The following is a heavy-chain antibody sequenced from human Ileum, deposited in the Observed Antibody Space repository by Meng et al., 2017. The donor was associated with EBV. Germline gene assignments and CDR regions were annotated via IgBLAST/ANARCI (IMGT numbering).Heavy chain of an antibody. J-gene: IGHJ4*02. D-gene: IGHD6-19*01. CDR1: GGSISSSNW. V-gene: IGHV4-4*02. Sequence: HVQLQGADPGLGKLSGTLSLTCAVSGGSISSSNWWSWVRQPPGKGLEWIGEIYHSGSTNYNPFLKSRVTISVDKSKNQFSLNLSSVTAADTAVYYCARVGQWLPIDYWGQGTLVTVSS. CDR2: IYHSGST. CDR3: ARVGQWLPIDY.